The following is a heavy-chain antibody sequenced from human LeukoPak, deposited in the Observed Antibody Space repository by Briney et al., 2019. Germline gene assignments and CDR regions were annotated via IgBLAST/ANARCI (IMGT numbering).Heavy chain of an antibody. CDR3: ARTRYNSASEFDY. CDR1: GGSISSGDHY. D-gene: IGHD6-6*01. V-gene: IGHV4-31*03. J-gene: IGHJ4*02. Sequence: SETLSLTCTVSGGSISSGDHYWSRIRQPPGKGLQWIGYIYYSGSTYYNPSLKSRVTISVDTSKNQFSLKLSSVTAADTAVYYCARTRYNSASEFDYWGQGTLVTVSS. CDR2: IYYSGST.